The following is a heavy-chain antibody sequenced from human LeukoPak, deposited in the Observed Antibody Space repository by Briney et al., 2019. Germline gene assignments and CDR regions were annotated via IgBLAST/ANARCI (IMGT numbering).Heavy chain of an antibody. J-gene: IGHJ4*02. CDR2: INPSGGST. CDR3: ARGGSSDPDY. CDR1: GYTFTSYD. D-gene: IGHD6-13*01. Sequence: ASVKVSCKASGYTFTSYDINWVRQAPGQGLEWMGIINPSGGSTSYAQKFQGRVTMTRDTSTSTVYMELSSLRSEDTAVYYCARGGSSDPDYWGQGTLVTVSS. V-gene: IGHV1-46*01.